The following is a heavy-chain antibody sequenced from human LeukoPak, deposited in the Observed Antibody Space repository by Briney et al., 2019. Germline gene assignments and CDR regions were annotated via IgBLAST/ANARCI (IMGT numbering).Heavy chain of an antibody. CDR1: GYTFTSYG. D-gene: IGHD6-13*01. CDR2: ISAYNGNT. J-gene: IGHJ3*02. V-gene: IGHV1-18*01. CDR3: ARDFGWEQQLADTNAFDI. Sequence: GASVTVSFKASGYTFTSYGISWVRQAPGQGLEWMGWISAYNGNTNYAQKLQGRVTMTTDTSTSTAYMELRSLRSDDTAVYYCARDFGWEQQLADTNAFDIWGQGTMVTVSS.